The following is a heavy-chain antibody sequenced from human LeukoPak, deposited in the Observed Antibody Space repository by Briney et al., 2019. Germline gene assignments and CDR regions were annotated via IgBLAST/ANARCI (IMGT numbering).Heavy chain of an antibody. D-gene: IGHD3-22*01. CDR3: ARDSSTKDYYDSSGYDPYFDY. CDR2: IWYDGSNK. Sequence: GGSLRLSCAASGFTFSSYGMHWVRQAPGKGLEWVAVIWYDGSNKYYADSVKGRFTISRDNSKNTLYLQMNSLRAEDTTVYYCARDSSTKDYYDSSGYDPYFDYWGQGTLVTVSS. J-gene: IGHJ4*02. CDR1: GFTFSSYG. V-gene: IGHV3-33*01.